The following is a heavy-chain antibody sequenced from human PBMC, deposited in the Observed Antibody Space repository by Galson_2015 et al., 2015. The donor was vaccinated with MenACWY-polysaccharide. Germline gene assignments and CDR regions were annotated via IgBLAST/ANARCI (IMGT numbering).Heavy chain of an antibody. CDR1: GYSFSGHD. J-gene: IGHJ4*02. CDR2: INGYNDDT. CDR3: ATGSAGHGGYAL. Sequence: SVKFSCKASGYSFSGHDINWVRQSPGQGLEWMGSINGYNDDTKYAQNFQGRLTMTTDSSTSTPDMELKSLLFDDTAVYYCATGSAGHGGYALWGQGTLVTVSS. V-gene: IGHV1-18*01. D-gene: IGHD5-18*01.